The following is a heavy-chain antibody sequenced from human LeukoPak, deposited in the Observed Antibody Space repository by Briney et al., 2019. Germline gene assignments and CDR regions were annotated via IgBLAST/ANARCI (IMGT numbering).Heavy chain of an antibody. J-gene: IGHJ4*01. V-gene: IGHV4-38-2*02. CDR3: ARDLTSFTPVGGTGMFDV. CDR2: ICHTGRT. Sequence: SETLSLTCSVSADSINSIYCWGWIRQPPGKGLEWIGTICHTGRTYYKPSLESRVTISMDTSKKQFSLRLSSVTAADTALYYCARDLTSFTPVGGTGMFDVWGHGSLVTVSS. CDR1: ADSINSIYC. D-gene: IGHD6-19*01.